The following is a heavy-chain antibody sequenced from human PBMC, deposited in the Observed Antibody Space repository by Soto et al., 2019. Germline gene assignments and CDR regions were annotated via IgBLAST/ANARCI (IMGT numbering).Heavy chain of an antibody. Sequence: PSEKLSLTCTVSCGSIRSGDYYWSWIRQPPGKGLEWIGYIYYSGSTYYNPSLKSRVTISVDTSKNQFSLKLSSVTAADTAAYYCARPSYFYPGCASHGGLFDACGRGTLVT. D-gene: IGHD3-22*01. V-gene: IGHV4-30-4*01. CDR3: ARPSYFYPGCASHGGLFDA. J-gene: IGHJ5*02. CDR1: CGSIRSGDYY. CDR2: IYYSGST.